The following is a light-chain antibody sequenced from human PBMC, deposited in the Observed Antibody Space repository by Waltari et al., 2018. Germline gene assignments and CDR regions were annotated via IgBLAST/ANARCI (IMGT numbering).Light chain of an antibody. CDR1: SSDVGGYNF. J-gene: IGLJ1*01. CDR2: GVS. CDR3: SSYTSSRTYV. Sequence: QSALTQPASVSGSPGQSITVSCTGTSSDVGGYNFVSWYQQHPGKAPKLVIYGVSNRPSGVSSRFSGSKAGNTASLTISGLQAEDEADYYCSSYTSSRTYVFGTGTAVTVL. V-gene: IGLV2-14*01.